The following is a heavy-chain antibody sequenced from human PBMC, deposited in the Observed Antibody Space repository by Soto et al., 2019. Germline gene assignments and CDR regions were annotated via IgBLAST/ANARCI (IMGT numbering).Heavy chain of an antibody. CDR3: VKGRRSEYWYYYNGVDV. CDR2: ISDTGGST. J-gene: IGHJ6*02. CDR1: GFTFNKYA. V-gene: IGHV3-64D*06. Sequence: PGGSLRLSCSASGFTFNKYAMHWVRQAPGTGLEYVSGISDTGGSTFNADSVRGRFSISRDNSRETLFLQMSSLRAEDTAVYYCVKGRRSEYWYYYNGVDVWGQGTTVTVSS. D-gene: IGHD2-15*01.